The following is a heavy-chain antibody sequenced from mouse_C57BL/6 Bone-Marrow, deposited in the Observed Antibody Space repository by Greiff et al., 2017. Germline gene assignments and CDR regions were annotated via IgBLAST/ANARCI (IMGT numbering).Heavy chain of an antibody. CDR1: GYAFTNYL. CDR2: INPGSGGT. J-gene: IGHJ4*01. V-gene: IGHV1-54*01. Sequence: VQLQQSGAELVRPGTSVKVSCKASGYAFTNYLIEWVKQRPGQGLEWIGVINPGSGGTNYNEKFKGKATLPADKSSSTAYMQLSSLTSEDSAVYFCARYGTTVVATNYYAMDYWGQGTSVTVSS. CDR3: ARYGTTVVATNYYAMDY. D-gene: IGHD1-1*01.